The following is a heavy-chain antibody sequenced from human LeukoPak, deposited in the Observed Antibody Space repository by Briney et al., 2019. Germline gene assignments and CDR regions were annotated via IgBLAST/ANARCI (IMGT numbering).Heavy chain of an antibody. V-gene: IGHV4-34*01. CDR3: ARGGEMVYCSDGSCSSSRYPFDY. Sequence: SETLSLTCAVYGGSFSGYSWSWIRQPPGKGLGWIGEINYSGGTNYNPSLKSRVTMSVDTSKNQFSLKVNSVTAADTAVYYCARGGEMVYCSDGSCSSSRYPFDYWGQGTVVTVSS. J-gene: IGHJ4*02. CDR1: GGSFSGYS. D-gene: IGHD2-15*01. CDR2: INYSGGT.